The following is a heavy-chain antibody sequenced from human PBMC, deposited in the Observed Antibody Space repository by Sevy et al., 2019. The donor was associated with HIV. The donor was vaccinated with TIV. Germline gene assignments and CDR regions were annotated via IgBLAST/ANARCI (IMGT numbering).Heavy chain of an antibody. V-gene: IGHV3-30-3*01. D-gene: IGHD6-19*01. CDR1: GFTFSDYT. CDR3: ARALYSDVWYYYDY. J-gene: IGHJ4*02. CDR2: ILKDGAIK. Sequence: GGSLRLSRSASGFTFSDYTMHWVRQAPGKGLEWVTLILKDGAIKYYADSVKGRFTISRDNSENTLYLQMNSLRPEDTAVYYCARALYSDVWYYYDYWGQGTLVTVSS.